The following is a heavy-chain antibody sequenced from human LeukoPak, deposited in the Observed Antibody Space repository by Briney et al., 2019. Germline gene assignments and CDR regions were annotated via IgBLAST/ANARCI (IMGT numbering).Heavy chain of an antibody. Sequence: PGRSLRLSRAAPGFTFSNYGMHWVRQAPGKGLEWVAVIWYDGTKKYYADSVKGRLTISRDNSKNTLYLEMNSLRAEDTAVYYCARDRAVRYFDYWGQGTLVTVSS. V-gene: IGHV3-33*01. J-gene: IGHJ4*02. CDR1: GFTFSNYG. CDR3: ARDRAVRYFDY. CDR2: IWYDGTKK. D-gene: IGHD3-16*02.